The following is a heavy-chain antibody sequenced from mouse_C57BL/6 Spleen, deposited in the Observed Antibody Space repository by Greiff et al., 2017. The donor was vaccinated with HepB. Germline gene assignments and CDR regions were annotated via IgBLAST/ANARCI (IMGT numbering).Heavy chain of an antibody. Sequence: VQLQQSGAELVKPGASVKMSCKASGYTFTSYWITWVKQRPGQGLEWIGDIYPGSGSTNYNEKFKSKATLTVDTSSSTAYMQLSSLTSEDSAVYYCARRRDYDYDVWFAYWGQGTLVTVSA. CDR2: IYPGSGST. D-gene: IGHD2-4*01. CDR1: GYTFTSYW. J-gene: IGHJ3*01. CDR3: ARRRDYDYDVWFAY. V-gene: IGHV1-55*01.